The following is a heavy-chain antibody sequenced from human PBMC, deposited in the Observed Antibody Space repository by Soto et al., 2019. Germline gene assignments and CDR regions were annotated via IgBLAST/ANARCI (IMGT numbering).Heavy chain of an antibody. CDR2: IYYSGST. CDR1: GGSISSYY. V-gene: IGHV4-59*01. CDR3: ARGGWLLSFDY. J-gene: IGHJ4*02. Sequence: PSETLSLTCTVSGGSISSYYWSWIRQPPGKGLEWIGYIYYSGSTNYNPSLKSRVTISVDTSKNQFSLKLSSVTAADTAVYYCARGGWLLSFDYWGKGTLVTAPS. D-gene: IGHD3-9*01.